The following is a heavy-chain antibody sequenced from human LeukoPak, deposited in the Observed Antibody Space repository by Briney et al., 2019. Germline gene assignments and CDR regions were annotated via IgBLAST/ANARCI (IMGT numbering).Heavy chain of an antibody. Sequence: SETLSLTCTVSGGSISSYYWSWIRQPAGKGLEWIGRIYTSGSTNYNPSLKSRVTMSVDTSKDQFSLKLSSVTAADTAVYYCARSIVVVPAAMGYMDVWGKGTTVTISS. V-gene: IGHV4-4*07. D-gene: IGHD2-2*01. CDR1: GGSISSYY. CDR2: IYTSGST. CDR3: ARSIVVVPAAMGYMDV. J-gene: IGHJ6*03.